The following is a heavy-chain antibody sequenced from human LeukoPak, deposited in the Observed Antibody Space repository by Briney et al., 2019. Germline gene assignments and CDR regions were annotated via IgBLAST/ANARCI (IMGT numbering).Heavy chain of an antibody. J-gene: IGHJ4*02. Sequence: ASVKVSCKASGHTFTAYYIQWVRQAPGQGLEWMGWINPNSGGTNYAQKFQGRVTLTRDTSISSAFMELNRLKSDDPALYYCARDVGYYDSTGYFYFYFDYWGQGTLVTVSS. CDR3: ARDVGYYDSTGYFYFYFDY. V-gene: IGHV1-2*02. D-gene: IGHD3-22*01. CDR2: INPNSGGT. CDR1: GHTFTAYY.